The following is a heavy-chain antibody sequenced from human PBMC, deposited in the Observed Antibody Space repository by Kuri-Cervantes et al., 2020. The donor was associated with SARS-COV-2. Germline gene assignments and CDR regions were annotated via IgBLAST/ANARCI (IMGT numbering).Heavy chain of an antibody. CDR2: ISYDGSNK. CDR1: GFTFSSYG. D-gene: IGHD3-22*01. J-gene: IGHJ4*02. Sequence: GESLKISCAASGFTFSSYGMHWVRQAPGKGLEWVAVISYDGSNKYYADSVKGRFTISRDNSKNTLYLQMSSLRAEDTAVYYCAKDSGYYDSSGYYRYWGQGTLVTVSS. V-gene: IGHV3-30*18. CDR3: AKDSGYYDSSGYYRY.